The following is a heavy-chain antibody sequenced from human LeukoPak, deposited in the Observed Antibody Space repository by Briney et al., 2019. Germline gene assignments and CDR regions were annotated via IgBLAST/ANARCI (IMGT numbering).Heavy chain of an antibody. CDR2: IVVGSDNT. CDR1: GFNFAKSV. CDR3: AAGPLYDILTGYFDAFDI. J-gene: IGHJ3*02. V-gene: IGHV1-58*01. D-gene: IGHD3-9*01. Sequence: ASVKVSCKASGFNFAKSVAQWVRQARGQRLEWIGWIVVGSDNTNYAQKFQERVTITRDMSTSTAYIELSSLRSEDTAVYFCAAGPLYDILTGYFDAFDIWGQGTMVTVSS.